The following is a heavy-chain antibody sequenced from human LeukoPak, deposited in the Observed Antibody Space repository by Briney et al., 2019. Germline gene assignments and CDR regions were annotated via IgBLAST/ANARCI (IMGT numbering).Heavy chain of an antibody. CDR1: GGSFSGYY. CDR3: ARGSPKEIQLWLRLRGVAFDI. Sequence: SETLSLTCAVYGGSFSGYYWSWIRQPPGKGLEWIGEINHSGSTNYNPSLKSRVTISVDTSKNQFSLKLNSVTAADTAVYYCARGSPKEIQLWLRLRGVAFDIWGQGTMVSDSS. CDR2: INHSGST. V-gene: IGHV4-34*01. D-gene: IGHD5-18*01. J-gene: IGHJ3*02.